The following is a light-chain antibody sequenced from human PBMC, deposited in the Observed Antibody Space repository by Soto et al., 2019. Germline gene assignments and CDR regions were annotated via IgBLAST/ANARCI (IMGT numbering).Light chain of an antibody. Sequence: QSALTQPPSASGSPGQSVTISCTGTSSDVGGYNYVSWYQQHPGKVPKLMIYEVSNRPSGVPDRFSGSKSGNTASLTVSGLRAEDEADYYCSSYAGNNNGAVFGGGTKLTVL. V-gene: IGLV2-8*01. CDR1: SSDVGGYNY. CDR2: EVS. J-gene: IGLJ2*01. CDR3: SSYAGNNNGAV.